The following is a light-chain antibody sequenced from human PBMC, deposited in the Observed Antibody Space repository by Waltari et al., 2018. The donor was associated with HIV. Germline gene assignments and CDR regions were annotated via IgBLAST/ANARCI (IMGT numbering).Light chain of an antibody. CDR2: WAS. CDR1: QSVLHNSNNKHY. Sequence: DIVMTQSPHSLAVSLGERATLNCTSSQSVLHNSNNKHYFAWYQQKPGQPPKLLFYWASTREAGVPDLFSGSWSGTNFTLTIIDLQAEDAAIYYWQKYYGTLLSFGGGTKVEIK. CDR3: QKYYGTLLS. J-gene: IGKJ4*01. V-gene: IGKV4-1*01.